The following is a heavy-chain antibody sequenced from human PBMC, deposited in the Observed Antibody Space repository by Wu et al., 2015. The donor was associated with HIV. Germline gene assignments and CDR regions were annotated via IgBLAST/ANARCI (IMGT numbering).Heavy chain of an antibody. J-gene: IGHJ3*02. CDR1: GYTFTSYG. CDR3: ARVRVLYHPYYYDSSGYYSFDAFDI. V-gene: IGHV1-18*01. Sequence: QVQLVQSGAGVKKPGASVKVSCKASGYTFTSYGISWVRQAPGQGLEWMGWISAYNGNTNYAQKLQGRVTMTTDTSTSTAYMELRSLRSDDTAVYYCARVRVLYHPYYYDSSGYYSFDAFDIWAKGQWSPSLQ. D-gene: IGHD3-22*01. CDR2: ISAYNGNT.